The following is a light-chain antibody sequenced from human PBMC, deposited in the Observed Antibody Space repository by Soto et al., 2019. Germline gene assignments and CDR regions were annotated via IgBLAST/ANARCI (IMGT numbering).Light chain of an antibody. Sequence: DIQMTQSPSSLSASVGDRVTITCRASQSISSYLNWYQQKPGKAPKLLIYAASSLQSGFPSRFSGSGSGTAVTLTSSSLQPEDFATYYCQQSYSTPGYTFSQGTKLEIK. CDR2: AAS. J-gene: IGKJ2*01. V-gene: IGKV1-39*01. CDR3: QQSYSTPGYT. CDR1: QSISSY.